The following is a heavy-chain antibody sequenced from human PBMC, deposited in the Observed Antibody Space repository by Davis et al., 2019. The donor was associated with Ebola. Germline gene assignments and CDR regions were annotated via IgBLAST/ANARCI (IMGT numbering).Heavy chain of an antibody. CDR3: ASLGDQGWARPGYGMDV. CDR2: IIPILGIA. CDR1: GGTFSSYT. Sequence: SVKVSCKASGGTFSSYTISWVRQAPGQGLEWMGRIIPILGIANYAQKFQGRVTITADKSTSTAYMELSSLRSEDTAVYYCASLGDQGWARPGYGMDVWGQGTTVTVSS. D-gene: IGHD3-16*01. J-gene: IGHJ6*02. V-gene: IGHV1-69*02.